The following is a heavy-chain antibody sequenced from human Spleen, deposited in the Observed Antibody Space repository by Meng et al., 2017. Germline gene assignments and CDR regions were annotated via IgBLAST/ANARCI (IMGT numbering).Heavy chain of an antibody. V-gene: IGHV3-30*04. J-gene: IGHJ4*02. Sequence: GESLKISCAASGFTFSSYTMHWVRQAPGKGLEWVALISYDGSEYYYSDSVKGRFTISRDYSKNTLYLQMNSLRAEDTADYYFARDQTYSSRYYRPYYFDYWGQGTLVTVSS. CDR3: ARDQTYSSRYYRPYYFDY. D-gene: IGHD6-13*01. CDR1: GFTFSSYT. CDR2: ISYDGSEY.